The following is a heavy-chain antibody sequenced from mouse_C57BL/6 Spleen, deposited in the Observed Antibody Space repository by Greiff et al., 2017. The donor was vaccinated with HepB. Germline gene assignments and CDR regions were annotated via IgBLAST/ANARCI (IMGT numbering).Heavy chain of an antibody. CDR2: IYPGNSDT. CDR1: GYTFTSYW. CDR3: TRVYYYGSSPRYFDY. Sequence: EVQLQQSGTVLARPGASVKMSCKTSGYTFTSYWMHWVKQRPGQGLEWIGAIYPGNSDTSYNQKFKGKAKLTAVTSASTAYMELSSLTNEDSAVYYCTRVYYYGSSPRYFDYWGQGTTLTVSS. J-gene: IGHJ2*01. D-gene: IGHD1-1*01. V-gene: IGHV1-5*01.